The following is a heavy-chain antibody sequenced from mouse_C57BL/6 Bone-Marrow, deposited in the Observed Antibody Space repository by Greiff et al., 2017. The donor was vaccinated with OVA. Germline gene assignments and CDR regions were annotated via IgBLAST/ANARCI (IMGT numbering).Heavy chain of an antibody. CDR3: ARSLIYLEAMDY. V-gene: IGHV1-76*01. J-gene: IGHJ4*01. D-gene: IGHD2-1*01. CDR1: GYTFTDYY. CDR2: IYPGSGNT. Sequence: QVQLKQSGAELVRPGASVKLSCKASGYTFTDYYINWVKQRPGQGLEWIARIYPGSGNTYYNEKFKGKATLTADKSSSTAYMQLSSLTSEDTAVYFCARSLIYLEAMDYWGQGTSVTVSS.